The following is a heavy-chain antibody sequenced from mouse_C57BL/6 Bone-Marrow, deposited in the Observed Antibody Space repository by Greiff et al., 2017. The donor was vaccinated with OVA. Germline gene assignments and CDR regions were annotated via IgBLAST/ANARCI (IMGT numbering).Heavy chain of an antibody. D-gene: IGHD2-4*01. CDR2: IDPESGDT. Sequence: VQLQQSGAELVRPGASVKLSCTASGFNIKDDYMHWVKQRPEQGLEWIGWIDPESGDTEYASKFQGKATITAETSSNTAYLQLSSLTSVYTAVYSCLYDYFGGWFAYWGQGTLVTVSA. CDR1: GFNIKDDY. CDR3: LYDYFGGWFAY. J-gene: IGHJ3*01. V-gene: IGHV14-4*01.